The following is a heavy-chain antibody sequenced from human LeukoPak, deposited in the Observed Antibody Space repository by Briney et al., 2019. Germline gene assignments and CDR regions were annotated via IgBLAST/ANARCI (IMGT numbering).Heavy chain of an antibody. D-gene: IGHD5-12*01. V-gene: IGHV3-7*01. Sequence: GGSLRLSCAASEFPFNNYWMTWVRQAPGKGLEWVANIKQDGGQIYYVDSVKGRFTISRNNAKNSVYPQMNSLRAEDSAVYYCVRIGYRSCGFDMWGQGTRVTVSS. CDR2: IKQDGGQI. CDR1: EFPFNNYW. J-gene: IGHJ3*02. CDR3: VRIGYRSCGFDM.